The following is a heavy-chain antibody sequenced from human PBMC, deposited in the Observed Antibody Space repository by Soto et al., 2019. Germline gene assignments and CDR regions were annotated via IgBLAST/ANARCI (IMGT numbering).Heavy chain of an antibody. CDR2: IYWDDDK. V-gene: IGHV2-5*02. Sequence: QITLKESGPTLVKPTQPLTLTCTFSGFSLSTSGVGVGWIRQPPGKALEWLALIYWDDDKRYSPSLKSRLTITRDTTKDPVVLTMTNMDPVDTATYYCAQGIAAAGTSWGYFQHWGQGTLVTVSS. D-gene: IGHD6-13*01. CDR1: GFSLSTSGVG. J-gene: IGHJ1*01. CDR3: AQGIAAAGTSWGYFQH.